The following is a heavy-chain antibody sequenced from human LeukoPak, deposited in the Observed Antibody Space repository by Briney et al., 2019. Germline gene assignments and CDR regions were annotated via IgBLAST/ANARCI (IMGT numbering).Heavy chain of an antibody. D-gene: IGHD2-2*01. J-gene: IGHJ4*02. CDR2: IRSKAYGGTT. CDR3: TRDREDIVVVPAA. V-gene: IGHV3-49*04. Sequence: GGSLRLSCTASGFTFGDYAMSWVRQAPGKGLEWVGFIRSKAYGGTTEYAASVKGRFTISRDDSKSIAYLQMNSLKTEDTAVYYCTRDREDIVVVPAAWGQGTLVTVSS. CDR1: GFTFGDYA.